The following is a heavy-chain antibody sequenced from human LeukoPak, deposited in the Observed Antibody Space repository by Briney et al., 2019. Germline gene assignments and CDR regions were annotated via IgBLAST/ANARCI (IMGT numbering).Heavy chain of an antibody. Sequence: SVKVSCKASGGTFSSYAISWVRQAPGQGLEWMGRIIPILGKANYAQKFQGRVTITADKSTSTAYMELSSLRSEATAVYYCAARHTDWFDPWGQGTLVTVSS. V-gene: IGHV1-69*04. CDR2: IIPILGKA. J-gene: IGHJ5*02. CDR1: GGTFSSYA. D-gene: IGHD2-2*02. CDR3: AARHTDWFDP.